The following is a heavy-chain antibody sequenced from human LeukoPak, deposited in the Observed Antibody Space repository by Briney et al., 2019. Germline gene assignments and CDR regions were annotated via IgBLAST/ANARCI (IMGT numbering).Heavy chain of an antibody. CDR3: ARDGYGSGSYLDY. Sequence: PSETLSLTCTVSGGSVSSGSYYWSWIRQLPGKGLEWIGYIYYSGSTNYNPSLKSRVTISVDTSRNQFSLKLSSVTAADTAVYYCARDGYGSGSYLDYWGQGTLVTVSS. CDR1: GGSVSSGSYY. V-gene: IGHV4-61*01. D-gene: IGHD3-10*01. J-gene: IGHJ4*02. CDR2: IYYSGST.